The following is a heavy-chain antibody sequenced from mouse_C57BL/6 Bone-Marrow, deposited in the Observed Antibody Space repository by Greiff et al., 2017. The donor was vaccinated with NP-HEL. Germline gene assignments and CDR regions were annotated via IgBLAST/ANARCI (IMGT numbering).Heavy chain of an antibody. Sequence: EVQGVESGGGLVKPGGSLKLSCAASGFTFSSYAMSWVRQTPEKRLEWVATISDGGSYTYYPDNVKGRFTISRDNAKNNLYLQMSHLKSEDTAMYYCARRAVVTDYWGQGTTLTVSS. CDR3: ARRAVVTDY. D-gene: IGHD1-1*01. CDR2: ISDGGSYT. J-gene: IGHJ2*01. CDR1: GFTFSSYA. V-gene: IGHV5-4*03.